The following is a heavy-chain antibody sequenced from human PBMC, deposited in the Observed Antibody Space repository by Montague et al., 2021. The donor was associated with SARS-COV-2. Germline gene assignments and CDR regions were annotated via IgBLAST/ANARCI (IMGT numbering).Heavy chain of an antibody. CDR2: IYHSGST. CDR1: GASISSSSYY. Sequence: SETLSLTCTVSGASISSSSYYWGWIRQPPGKGLEWIGSIYHSGSTYYNPSLKSRVTISVDTSKNQFSLKLSSVTAADTAVYYCARGEEEMATIVDEYFDYWGQGTLVTVSS. V-gene: IGHV4-39*01. CDR3: ARGEEEMATIVDEYFDY. J-gene: IGHJ4*02. D-gene: IGHD5-24*01.